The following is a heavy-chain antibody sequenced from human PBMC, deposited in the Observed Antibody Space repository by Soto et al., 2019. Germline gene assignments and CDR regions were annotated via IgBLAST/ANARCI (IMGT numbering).Heavy chain of an antibody. CDR1: GFTFSSYA. V-gene: IGHV3-23*01. J-gene: IGHJ4*02. CDR2: ISASGGNT. CDR3: AKSLSRGSYPDFDY. D-gene: IGHD1-26*01. Sequence: GGSLRLSCAASGFTFSSYAMNWVRQAPGKGLEWVSGISASGGNTYYADSVKGRFTISRDYSKNTLYLLMNSLRADYTVLYYCAKSLSRGSYPDFDYWGQGTLVTVSS.